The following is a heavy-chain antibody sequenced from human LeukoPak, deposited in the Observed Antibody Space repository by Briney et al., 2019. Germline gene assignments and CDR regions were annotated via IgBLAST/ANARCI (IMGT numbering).Heavy chain of an antibody. CDR2: ITWNSDNI. Sequence: GGSLRLSCAASGFTFEDYAMHWVRQAPGKGLEWVSSITWNSDNIGYADSVKGRFTISRDNAKNSLYLQMNDLRGDDTALYYCAKDRKKLRLGPFDFWGQGTLVTVSS. V-gene: IGHV3-9*01. CDR3: AKDRKKLRLGPFDF. D-gene: IGHD3-16*01. J-gene: IGHJ4*02. CDR1: GFTFEDYA.